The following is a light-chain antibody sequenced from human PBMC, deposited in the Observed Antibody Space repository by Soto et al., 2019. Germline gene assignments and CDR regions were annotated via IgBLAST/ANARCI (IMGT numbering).Light chain of an antibody. CDR2: GAS. CDR1: QGIRTY. V-gene: IGKV1-9*01. CDR3: QQLNRYPRT. J-gene: IGKJ1*01. Sequence: DIQLTQSPSFLSASVGDRVTITCRASQGIRTYLAWYQQKPGKSPKLLIYGASTLQSGVPSRFSGSGSGTEFTLTISSLQPEDFATYYCQQLNRYPRTLGQGTKVDIK.